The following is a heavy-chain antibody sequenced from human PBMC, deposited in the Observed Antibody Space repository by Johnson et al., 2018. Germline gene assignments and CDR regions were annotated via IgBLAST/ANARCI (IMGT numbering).Heavy chain of an antibody. CDR1: GFTFSSYG. J-gene: IGHJ3*02. CDR2: ISSNGGST. D-gene: IGHD5-18*01. Sequence: VQLVESGGGVVQPGRSLRLSCAASGFTFSSYGMHWVRQAPGKGLEWVSAISSNGGSTYYANSVKGRFTISRDNSKNTLYLQMGRLRAEDMAVYYCASGYSYGWGAFDIWGQGTMVTVSS. CDR3: ASGYSYGWGAFDI. V-gene: IGHV3-64*01.